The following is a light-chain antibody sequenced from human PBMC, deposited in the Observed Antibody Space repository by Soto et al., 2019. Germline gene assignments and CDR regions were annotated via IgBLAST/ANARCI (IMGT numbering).Light chain of an antibody. CDR3: NSYTSSSTRWV. CDR2: EVS. Sequence: QSALTQPASVSGSPGQSITISCTGTSSDVGGYNYVSWYQQHPGKAPKLMIYEVSNRPPGVSNRFSGSKSGNTASLTISGLQAEDEADYYCNSYTSSSTRWVFGGGTKLTVL. CDR1: SSDVGGYNY. V-gene: IGLV2-14*01. J-gene: IGLJ3*02.